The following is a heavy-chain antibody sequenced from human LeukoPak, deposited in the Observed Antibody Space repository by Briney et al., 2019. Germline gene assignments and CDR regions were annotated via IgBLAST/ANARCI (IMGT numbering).Heavy chain of an antibody. CDR3: ARGDIVATLHPLDY. J-gene: IGHJ4*02. CDR1: GGSISSSSYY. V-gene: IGHV4-39*01. Sequence: SETLSLTCTVSGGSISSSSYYWGWIRQPPGQGLEWIGSIYYSGSTYYNPSLKSRVTISVDTSKNQFSLKLSSVTAADTAVYYCARGDIVATLHPLDYWGQGTLVTVSS. CDR2: IYYSGST. D-gene: IGHD5-12*01.